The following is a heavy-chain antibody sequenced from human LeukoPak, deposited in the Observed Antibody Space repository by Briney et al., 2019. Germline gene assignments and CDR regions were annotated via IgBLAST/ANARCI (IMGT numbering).Heavy chain of an antibody. V-gene: IGHV4-61*02. J-gene: IGHJ5*02. CDR3: ARESRERRWFDP. D-gene: IGHD1-1*01. Sequence: SETLSLTCTVAGGSISSGSYYWSWIRQPAGKGLEWIRRIYTSGSTNYNPSLKSRVTISVDTSKNQFSLKLSSVTAADTAVYYCARESRERRWFDPWGQGTLVTVSS. CDR1: GGSISSGSYY. CDR2: IYTSGST.